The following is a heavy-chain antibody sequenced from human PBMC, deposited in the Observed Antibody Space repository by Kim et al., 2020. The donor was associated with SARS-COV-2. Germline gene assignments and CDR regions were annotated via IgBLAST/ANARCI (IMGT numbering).Heavy chain of an antibody. J-gene: IGHJ6*02. D-gene: IGHD4-17*01. CDR1: GYTFTSYA. V-gene: IGHV7-4-1*02. Sequence: ASVKVSCKASGYTFTSYAMNWVRQAPVQGLEWMGWINTNTGNPTYAQGFTGRFVFSLDTSASTAYLQISSLKAEDTAVYYCARDPGYGDYEYYYYGMGVWGQGTAVTVSS. CDR2: INTNTGNP. CDR3: ARDPGYGDYEYYYYGMGV.